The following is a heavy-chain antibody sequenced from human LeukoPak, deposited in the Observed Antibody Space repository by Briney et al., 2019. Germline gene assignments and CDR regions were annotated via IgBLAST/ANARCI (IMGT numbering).Heavy chain of an antibody. CDR1: GFTFSSYG. CDR3: AKSPHRDWEKYFQH. D-gene: IGHD1-26*01. J-gene: IGHJ1*01. Sequence: SGGSLRLSCAASGFTFSSYGMHWVRQAPGKGLEWVAFIRYDGSNKYYADSVKGRFTISRDNSKNTLYLQMNSLRAEDTAVYYCAKSPHRDWEKYFQHWGQGTLVTVSS. V-gene: IGHV3-30*02. CDR2: IRYDGSNK.